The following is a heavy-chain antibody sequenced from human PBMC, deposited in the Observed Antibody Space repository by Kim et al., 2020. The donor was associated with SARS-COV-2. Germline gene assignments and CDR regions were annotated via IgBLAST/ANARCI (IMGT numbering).Heavy chain of an antibody. CDR3: TSVPGTTLAFWDAFEI. CDR2: IRSKANGYAT. Sequence: GGSLRLSCAASGFTFSGSALHWVRQASGKGLEWVGRIRSKANGYATAYAASLKGRFTISRDDSKNTAYLQMNSLKTEDTAVYYCTSVPGTTLAFWDAFEIWGQGTMVTVSS. CDR1: GFTFSGSA. D-gene: IGHD1-1*01. V-gene: IGHV3-73*01. J-gene: IGHJ3*02.